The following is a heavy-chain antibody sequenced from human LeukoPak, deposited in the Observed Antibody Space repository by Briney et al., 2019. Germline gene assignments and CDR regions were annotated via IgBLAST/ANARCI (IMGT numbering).Heavy chain of an antibody. Sequence: PGGSLTLSCAASGVPFTSYWMHWVRQAPGKGLVWVSRISSDGTDTIYAASVKGRFTISRDNAKNTLYLQMNGLRAEDTAVYYCARDVNHAMDVWGQGTTVIVSS. CDR3: ARDVNHAMDV. J-gene: IGHJ6*02. V-gene: IGHV3-74*01. CDR1: GVPFTSYW. CDR2: ISSDGTDT.